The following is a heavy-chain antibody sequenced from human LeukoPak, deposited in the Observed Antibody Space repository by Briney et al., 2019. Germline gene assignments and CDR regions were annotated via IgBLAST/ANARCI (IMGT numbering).Heavy chain of an antibody. V-gene: IGHV4-34*01. CDR1: GGSFSGYY. J-gene: IGHJ4*02. Sequence: PSETLSLTCAVYGGSFSGYYWSWIRQAPGKGLEWIGEINHSGGTNYNPSLKSRVTISVDTSKNQFSLKLSSVTAADTAVYYCASCTSYYFDYWNPGTLVTVSS. D-gene: IGHD2-2*01. CDR2: INHSGGT. CDR3: ASCTSYYFDY.